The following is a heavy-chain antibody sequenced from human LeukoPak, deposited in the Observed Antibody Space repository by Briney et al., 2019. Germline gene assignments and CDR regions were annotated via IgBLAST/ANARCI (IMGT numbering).Heavy chain of an antibody. D-gene: IGHD3-22*01. J-gene: IGHJ4*02. CDR3: AKEGEGYDSSNYHAY. CDR1: GYTFTSYG. CDR2: INPNSGDT. V-gene: IGHV1-2*02. Sequence: GASVKVSCKASGYTFTSYGISWVRQAPGQGLEWMGWINPNSGDTKYAQKFQGRVTMTRDTSINTASLELRGLGSDDTAVYYCAKEGEGYDSSNYHAYWGQGTLVTVSS.